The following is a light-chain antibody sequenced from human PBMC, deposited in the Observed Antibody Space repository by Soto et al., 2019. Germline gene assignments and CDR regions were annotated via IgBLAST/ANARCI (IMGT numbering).Light chain of an antibody. V-gene: IGKV1-33*01. CDR3: QHYDNLRPT. CDR1: QDISNY. J-gene: IGKJ3*01. Sequence: DIQMTQSPSSLSASVGGRVTITCQASQDISNYLSWYQQKPGKAPKLLIYDASNLETGVSSRFSGSGSGTDFTFTISSLQPEDIATYYCQHYDNLRPTFGPGTKVDIK. CDR2: DAS.